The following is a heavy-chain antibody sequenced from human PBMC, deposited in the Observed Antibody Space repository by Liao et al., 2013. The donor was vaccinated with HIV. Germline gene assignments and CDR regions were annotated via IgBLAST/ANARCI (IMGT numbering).Heavy chain of an antibody. CDR2: IYTSGIT. CDR3: ARGRAAVAGIDY. CDR1: GGSISSGTYY. D-gene: IGHD6-19*01. Sequence: QVQLQESGPGLVKPSQTLSLTCTVSGGSISSGTYYWSWIRQPAGKGLEWIGRIYTSGITYNNPSLKSRVTISLDTSKNQFFLKLRSVIAADTAVYYCARGRAAVAGIDYWGQGTLVTVSS. J-gene: IGHJ4*02. V-gene: IGHV4-61*02.